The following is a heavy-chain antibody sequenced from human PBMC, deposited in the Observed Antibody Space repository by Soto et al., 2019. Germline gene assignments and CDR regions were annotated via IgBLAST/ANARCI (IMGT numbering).Heavy chain of an antibody. Sequence: GASVKVSCKASGYTFTSYDINWVRQATGQGLEWMGWMNPNSGNTGYAQKFQGRVTMTRNTSISTAYMELSSLRSEDTAVYYCAADLYSSSWYRPYYGMDVWGQGTTVTVSS. V-gene: IGHV1-8*01. CDR3: AADLYSSSWYRPYYGMDV. D-gene: IGHD6-13*01. CDR2: MNPNSGNT. CDR1: GYTFTSYD. J-gene: IGHJ6*02.